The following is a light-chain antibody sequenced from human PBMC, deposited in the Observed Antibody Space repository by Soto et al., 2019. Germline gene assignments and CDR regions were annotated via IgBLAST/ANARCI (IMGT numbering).Light chain of an antibody. J-gene: IGKJ4*01. CDR2: DTS. CDR3: LQRSNWPVT. Sequence: EIVLTQAPAALSLSPGERATLSCRASQSVSSYLAWYQQKPGQSPRLLIYDTSNRATGIPARFSGSVSGTDFTLTINTLEPEDFAVYYCLQRSNWPVTFGGGTKVEIK. V-gene: IGKV3-11*01. CDR1: QSVSSY.